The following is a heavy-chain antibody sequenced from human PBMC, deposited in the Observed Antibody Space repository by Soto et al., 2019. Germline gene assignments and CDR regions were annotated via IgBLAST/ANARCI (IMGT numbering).Heavy chain of an antibody. V-gene: IGHV3-23*01. D-gene: IGHD3-10*01. CDR1: GFTFSSYA. CDR3: SNSCFVVSGVIINHPPIDY. Sequence: PGGSLRLSCTASGFTFSSYAMTWVRQAPGKGLEWVSSISDSGDGTNYADSVKGRFTISRDNSRNTLNLQMNSLRAEDTAVYYYSNSCFVVSGVIINHPPIDYWGQGTLVTVSS. CDR2: ISDSGDGT. J-gene: IGHJ4*02.